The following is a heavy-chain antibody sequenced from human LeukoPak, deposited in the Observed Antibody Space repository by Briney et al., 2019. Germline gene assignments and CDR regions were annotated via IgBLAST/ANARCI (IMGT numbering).Heavy chain of an antibody. V-gene: IGHV4-59*01. J-gene: IGHJ4*02. CDR2: IYYSGST. CDR1: GGSIRSYY. Sequence: SETLSLTCTVSGGSIRSYYWNWIRQPPGKGLEWIGYIYYSGSTNYNPSLKSRVTISVDTSKNQFSLKVSSVTAADTAVYYCARVYSGNYCDYWGQGTLVTVSS. D-gene: IGHD1-26*01. CDR3: ARVYSGNYCDY.